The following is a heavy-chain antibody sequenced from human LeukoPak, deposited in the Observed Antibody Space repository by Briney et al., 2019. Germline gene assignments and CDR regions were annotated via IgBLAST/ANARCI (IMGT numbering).Heavy chain of an antibody. V-gene: IGHV4-59*01. CDR3: ARGRAVAGIYYYYYGMDV. CDR1: GGSISSYY. D-gene: IGHD6-19*01. J-gene: IGHJ6*02. Sequence: PSETLSLTCTVSGGSISSYYWSWIRQPPGKGLEWIGYIYYSGSTNCNPSLKSRVTISVDTSKNQFSLKLSSVTAADTAVYYCARGRAVAGIYYYYYGMDVWGQGTTVTVSS. CDR2: IYYSGST.